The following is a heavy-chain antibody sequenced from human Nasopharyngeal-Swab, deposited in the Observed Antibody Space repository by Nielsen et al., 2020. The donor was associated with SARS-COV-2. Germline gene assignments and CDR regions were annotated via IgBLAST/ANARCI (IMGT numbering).Heavy chain of an antibody. D-gene: IGHD3-22*01. V-gene: IGHV7-4-1*02. CDR2: INTNTGNP. J-gene: IGHJ4*02. Sequence: VRQMPGKGLEWMGWINTNTGNPTYAQGFTGRFVFSLDTSVSTAYLQISSLKAEDTAVYYCARDQWEEYYDSSGYFMYYWGQGTLVTVSS. CDR3: ARDQWEEYYDSSGYFMYY.